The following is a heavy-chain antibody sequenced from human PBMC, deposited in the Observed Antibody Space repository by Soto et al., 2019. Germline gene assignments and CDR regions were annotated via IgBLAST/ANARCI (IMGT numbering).Heavy chain of an antibody. Sequence: LGGSLRLSCAASGLTFSSYGMHWVRQAPGKGPEWVAAISYDGSNKNYADSVKGRFTISRDNSKNTVYLQMNSLRAEDTAVYYCAKDTYYHDSSGYYIFDYWGQGTLVTVSS. CDR2: ISYDGSNK. CDR1: GLTFSSYG. D-gene: IGHD3-22*01. J-gene: IGHJ4*02. V-gene: IGHV3-30*18. CDR3: AKDTYYHDSSGYYIFDY.